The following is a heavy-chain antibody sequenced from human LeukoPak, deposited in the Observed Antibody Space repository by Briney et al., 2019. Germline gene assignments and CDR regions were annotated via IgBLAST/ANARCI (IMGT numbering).Heavy chain of an antibody. J-gene: IGHJ4*02. D-gene: IGHD2-15*01. CDR3: ARVPSGGPFDY. CDR2: ISAYNGNT. V-gene: IGHV1-18*01. Sequence: PGGSLRLSCAASGFTFSSYWMSWVRQAPGQGLEWMGWISAYNGNTNYAQRLQGRVTMTTDTSTSTAYMELRSLTSDDTAVYYCARVPSGGPFDYWGQGTLVTVSS. CDR1: GFTFSSYW.